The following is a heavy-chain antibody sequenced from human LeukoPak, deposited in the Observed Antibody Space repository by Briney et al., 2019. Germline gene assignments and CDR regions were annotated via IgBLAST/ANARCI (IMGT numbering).Heavy chain of an antibody. CDR3: ARALSNLRLYYFDF. CDR1: GYILTGYY. V-gene: IGHV1-2*02. D-gene: IGHD1-1*01. J-gene: IGHJ4*02. Sequence: ASVKVSCKASGYILTGYYIHWVRQAPGQGLEWMGWINPNSGGTNHAQKFQGRVTLTRDTSISTAYMELSSLNSDDTAVYYCARALSNLRLYYFDFWGQGSLVTVSS. CDR2: INPNSGGT.